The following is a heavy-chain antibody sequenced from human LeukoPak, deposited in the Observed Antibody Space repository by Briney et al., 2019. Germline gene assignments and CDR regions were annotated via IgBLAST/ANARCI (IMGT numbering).Heavy chain of an antibody. J-gene: IGHJ4*02. CDR1: GFTFSTFA. V-gene: IGHV3-23*01. Sequence: PGGSLRLSCAASGFTFSTFAMGWVRQVPEKGLEWVSFISGGGGTIYYTDSVKGRFTISRDNSKNTLYLQMNSLRAEDTAVYYCARADDYGGKGVDYWGQGTLVTVSS. D-gene: IGHD4-23*01. CDR3: ARADDYGGKGVDY. CDR2: ISGGGGTI.